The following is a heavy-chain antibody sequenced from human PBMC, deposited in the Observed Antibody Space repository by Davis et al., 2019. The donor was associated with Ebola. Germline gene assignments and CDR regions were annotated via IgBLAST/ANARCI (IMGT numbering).Heavy chain of an antibody. Sequence: SETLSLTCPVSARSISSSSYYWGWLRQPPGKGLEWIGSIFYNGSTYYNPSPKSRVTISVDTSKNQFSLKLSSVTAADTAVYYCARVHYDFWSGYFVDVWGKGTTVTVSS. D-gene: IGHD3-3*01. J-gene: IGHJ6*04. CDR3: ARVHYDFWSGYFVDV. V-gene: IGHV4-39*01. CDR1: ARSISSSSYY. CDR2: IFYNGST.